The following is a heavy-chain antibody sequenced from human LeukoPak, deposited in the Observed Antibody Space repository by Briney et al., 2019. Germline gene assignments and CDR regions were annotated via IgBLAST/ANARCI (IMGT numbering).Heavy chain of an antibody. D-gene: IGHD2-2*01. Sequence: GGSLRLSCAASGFTFSDYYMSWIRQAPGKGLEWVSYINRAGTTSFYADSVKGRFTVSRDNAKNSLYLEVTNLRAEDTGLYYCARGPAAMDWYFDFWGRGTLVTVSS. V-gene: IGHV3-11*01. CDR1: GFTFSDYY. CDR3: ARGPAAMDWYFDF. J-gene: IGHJ2*01. CDR2: INRAGTTS.